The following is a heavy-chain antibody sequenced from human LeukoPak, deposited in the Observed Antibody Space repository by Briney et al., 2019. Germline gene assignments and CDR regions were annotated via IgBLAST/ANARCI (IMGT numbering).Heavy chain of an antibody. CDR2: IKSKTDGGTT. J-gene: IGHJ4*02. Sequence: GGSLRLSCAASGFTFSNAWMSWVRQAPGKGLEWVGRIKSKTDGGTTDYAAPVKGRFTISRDDSKNTLYLQMNSLKTEDTAVYYCAIVPRVRGFDYWGQGTLVTVSS. V-gene: IGHV3-15*01. CDR3: AIVPRVRGFDY. CDR1: GFTFSNAW.